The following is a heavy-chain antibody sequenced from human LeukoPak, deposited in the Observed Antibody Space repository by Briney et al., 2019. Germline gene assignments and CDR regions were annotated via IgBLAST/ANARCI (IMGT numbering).Heavy chain of an antibody. CDR1: GGSISSGSYY. CDR3: ARYGSQLVVFGAFDI. Sequence: SETLSLTCTVSGGSISSGSYYWSWLRQPAGKGLEWIGRIYTSGSTNYNPSLKSRVTISVDTSKNQFSLKLSSVTAADTAVYYCARYGSQLVVFGAFDIWGQGTMVTVSS. J-gene: IGHJ3*02. CDR2: IYTSGST. D-gene: IGHD6-13*01. V-gene: IGHV4-61*02.